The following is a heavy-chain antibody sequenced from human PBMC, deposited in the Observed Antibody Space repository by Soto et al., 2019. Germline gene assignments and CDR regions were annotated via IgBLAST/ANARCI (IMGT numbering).Heavy chain of an antibody. D-gene: IGHD1-26*01. Sequence: SVKVSCKASGYTFTGYYMHWVRQAPGQGLEWMGWINPNSGGTNYAQKFQGRVTMTRDTSISTAYMELSRLRSDDTAVYYCARELHRDSGSYFYYGMDVWGQGTTVNASS. CDR3: ARELHRDSGSYFYYGMDV. V-gene: IGHV1-2*02. CDR2: INPNSGGT. J-gene: IGHJ6*02. CDR1: GYTFTGYY.